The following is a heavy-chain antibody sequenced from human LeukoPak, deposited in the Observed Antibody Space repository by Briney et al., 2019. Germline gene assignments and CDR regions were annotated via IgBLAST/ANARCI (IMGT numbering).Heavy chain of an antibody. J-gene: IGHJ5*02. CDR1: GYSFTSYW. Sequence: GESLKISCKGSGYSFTSYWIGWVRQMPVNGLERIGIVYPGDSDTRYSPFFQGQVTMSHDQSISTAYLQWRTLMASDTPIYCCAREKVGFVPAAGRGGFDPWGQGTLVTVSS. CDR2: VYPGDSDT. V-gene: IGHV5-51*01. CDR3: AREKVGFVPAAGRGGFDP. D-gene: IGHD6-13*01.